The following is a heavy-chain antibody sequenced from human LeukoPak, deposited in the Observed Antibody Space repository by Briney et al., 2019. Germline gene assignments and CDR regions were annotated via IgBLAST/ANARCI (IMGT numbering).Heavy chain of an antibody. CDR2: INHSGST. D-gene: IGHD2-2*01. J-gene: IGHJ4*02. CDR3: ARVPGRPADDFDH. CDR1: GGSLSGYS. Sequence: SETLSLTCAVYGGSLSGYSWSWIRQPPGKGLEWIGEINHSGSTNYNPSLKSRVTISADTSKNQFSLKLSAVTAADTAFYYCARVPGRPADDFDHWGQGTLVTVSS. V-gene: IGHV4-34*01.